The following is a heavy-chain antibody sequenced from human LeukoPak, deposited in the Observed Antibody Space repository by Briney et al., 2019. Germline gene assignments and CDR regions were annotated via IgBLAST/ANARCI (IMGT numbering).Heavy chain of an antibody. Sequence: SETLSLTCTVSGSSISSYYWSWIRQPPGKGLKWIGYIYYSGSTNYNPSLKSRVTISVDTSKNQFSLKLSSVTAADTAVYYCAREAFLSGAFDIWGQGTMATVSS. D-gene: IGHD2/OR15-2a*01. V-gene: IGHV4-59*12. CDR3: AREAFLSGAFDI. CDR2: IYYSGST. CDR1: GSSISSYY. J-gene: IGHJ3*02.